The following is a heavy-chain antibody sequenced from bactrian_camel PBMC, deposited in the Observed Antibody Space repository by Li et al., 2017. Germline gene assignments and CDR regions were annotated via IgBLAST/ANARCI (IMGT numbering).Heavy chain of an antibody. D-gene: IGHD1*01. V-gene: IGHV3S1*01. CDR2: IHYSGEHT. J-gene: IGHJ4*01. CDR3: ALIGQTTEIY. CDR1: GFTFSSYY. Sequence: QVQLVESGGGSVQPGGSLRLSCAASGFTFSSYYMYWVRQTPGKGLEWVAGIHYSGEHTHVVDSVKGRFTISRDNAKNTLYLQLNSLRTEDTAMYYCALIGQTTEIYWGQGTQVTVS.